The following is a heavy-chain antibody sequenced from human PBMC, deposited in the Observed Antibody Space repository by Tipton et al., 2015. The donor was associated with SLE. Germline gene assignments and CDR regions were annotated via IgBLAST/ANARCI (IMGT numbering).Heavy chain of an antibody. V-gene: IGHV4-59*01. CDR2: IYYSGRT. CDR3: ARDANFNSGYAFDI. D-gene: IGHD3-22*01. CDR1: GDSIKSYY. Sequence: TLSLTCTVPGDSIKSYYWTWIRQPPGTGLEWIGYIYYSGRTNYNPSLKSRVTISVDTSNNQFSLNLSSVTAAGTAVYYCARDANFNSGYAFDIWGQGTRVTISS. J-gene: IGHJ3*02.